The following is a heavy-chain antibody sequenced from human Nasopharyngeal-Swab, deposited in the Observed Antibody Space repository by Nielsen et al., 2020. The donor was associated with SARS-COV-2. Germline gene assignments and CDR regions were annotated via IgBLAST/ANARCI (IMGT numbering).Heavy chain of an antibody. D-gene: IGHD4-17*01. CDR3: ARDGTTSQTSYYYYGVDV. J-gene: IGHJ6*02. Sequence: SVKVSCKASGGTFSSYAISWVRRAPGQGLEWMGGIIPIFGTANYAQKFQGRVTITADESTSTAYMELSSLRSEDTAVYYCARDGTTSQTSYYYYGVDVWGQGTTVTVSS. CDR2: IIPIFGTA. V-gene: IGHV1-69*13. CDR1: GGTFSSYA.